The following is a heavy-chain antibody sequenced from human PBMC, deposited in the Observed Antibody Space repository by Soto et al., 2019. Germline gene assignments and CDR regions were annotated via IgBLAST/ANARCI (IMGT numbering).Heavy chain of an antibody. V-gene: IGHV1-8*01. CDR1: GYTFSDFD. J-gene: IGHJ6*02. CDR3: ARGNPFNYAGFDV. D-gene: IGHD4-4*01. CDR2: MNAKSGDT. Sequence: SVEVSVNASGYTFSDFDINWLRQASGQGPEWMGWMNAKSGDTFFPQRFQGKFNMTWDTSLSTAYMEVGSLTSDDTAIYYCARGNPFNYAGFDVWGQGTTVTVSS.